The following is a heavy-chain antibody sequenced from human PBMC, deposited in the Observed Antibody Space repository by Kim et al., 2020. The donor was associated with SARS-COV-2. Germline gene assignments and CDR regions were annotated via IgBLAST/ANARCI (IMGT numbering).Heavy chain of an antibody. J-gene: IGHJ4*02. Sequence: GGSLRLSCAASGFTFSSYGMHWVRQAPGKGLEWVAVIWYDGSNKYYADSVKGRFTISRDNSKNTLYLQMNSLRAEDTAVYYCARDFFSPYYDSSDGYWGQGTLVTVSS. CDR2: IWYDGSNK. V-gene: IGHV3-33*01. D-gene: IGHD3-22*01. CDR1: GFTFSSYG. CDR3: ARDFFSPYYDSSDGY.